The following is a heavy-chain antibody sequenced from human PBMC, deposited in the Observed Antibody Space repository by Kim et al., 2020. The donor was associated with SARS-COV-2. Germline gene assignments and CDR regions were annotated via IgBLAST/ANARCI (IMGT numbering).Heavy chain of an antibody. D-gene: IGHD3-10*01. CDR1: GYTFTSYA. V-gene: IGHV1-3*01. CDR2: INAGNGNT. J-gene: IGHJ6*02. Sequence: ASVKVSCKASGYTFTSYAMHWVRQAPGQRLEWMGWINAGNGNTKYSQKFQGRVTITRDTSASTAYMELSSLRSEDTAVYYCARDLLLWFGEPCMDVWGQGTTVTVSS. CDR3: ARDLLLWFGEPCMDV.